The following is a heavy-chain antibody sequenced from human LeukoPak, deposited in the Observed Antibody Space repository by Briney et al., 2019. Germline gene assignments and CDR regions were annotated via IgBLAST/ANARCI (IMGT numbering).Heavy chain of an antibody. D-gene: IGHD2-2*01. CDR1: GNYW. Sequence: ETGGSLRLSCAASGNYWMHWVRQAPGKGLVWVSHINSDGSWTSYADSVKGRFIISKDNAKNTVYLQMNNPRAEDTAVYYCVSFYETYWGRGTLVTVSS. V-gene: IGHV3-74*01. CDR3: VSFYETY. J-gene: IGHJ4*02. CDR2: INSDGSWT.